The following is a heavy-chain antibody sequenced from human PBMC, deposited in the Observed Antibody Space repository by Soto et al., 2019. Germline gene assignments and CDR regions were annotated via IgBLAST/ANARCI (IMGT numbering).Heavy chain of an antibody. Sequence: QVRLVESGGGVVQPGRSLRLSCAASGFTFSSYGMHWVRQAPGKGLEWVAVIWYDGSNKYYADSVKGRFTISRDNSKNTLYLQMNSLRAEDTAVYYCARGPPLDDSSGYYPDWYFDLWGRGTLVTLSS. CDR1: GFTFSSYG. CDR3: ARGPPLDDSSGYYPDWYFDL. CDR2: IWYDGSNK. D-gene: IGHD3-22*01. J-gene: IGHJ2*01. V-gene: IGHV3-33*01.